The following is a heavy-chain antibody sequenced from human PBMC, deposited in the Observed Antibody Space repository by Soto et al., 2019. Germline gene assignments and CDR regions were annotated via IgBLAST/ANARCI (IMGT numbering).Heavy chain of an antibody. V-gene: IGHV4-34*01. CDR3: ARGGISHWAYFYYIDV. Sequence: QVQLQQWGAGLLKPSETLSLTCVVSGGSLSDYFWSWIRQPPGMALEWIGEINHLGSINYNPSLKSRVTMSVDTSKNQFSLTLNSVTAADTATYYCARGGISHWAYFYYIDVWYSGTTVTVSS. CDR2: INHLGSI. D-gene: IGHD2-21*01. CDR1: GGSLSDYF. J-gene: IGHJ6*03.